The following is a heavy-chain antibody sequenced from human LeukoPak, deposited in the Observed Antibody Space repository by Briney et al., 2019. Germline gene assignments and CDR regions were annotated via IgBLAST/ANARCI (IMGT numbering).Heavy chain of an antibody. CDR2: IYSGGST. D-gene: IGHD1-26*01. Sequence: GGSLRLSCAASGFTVSSNYMSWVRQAPGKGLEWVSVIYSGGSTYYADPVKGRFTISRDNSKNTLYLQMNSLRAEDTAVYYCASPMKHYSGSYPFDFDYWGQGTLVTVSS. J-gene: IGHJ4*02. CDR1: GFTVSSNY. CDR3: ASPMKHYSGSYPFDFDY. V-gene: IGHV3-66*01.